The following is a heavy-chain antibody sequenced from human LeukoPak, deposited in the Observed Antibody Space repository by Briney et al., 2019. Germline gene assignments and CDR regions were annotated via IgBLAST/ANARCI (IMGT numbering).Heavy chain of an antibody. J-gene: IGHJ4*02. Sequence: GGSLRLSCAASGFTFSSYSMNWVRQAPGKGLEWVSYISSSSSTIYYADSVKGRFTISRDNAKNSLYLQMNSLRAEDTAVYYCAXVFXXLGTGGNYFDYWGQGTLVTVSS. CDR1: GFTFSSYS. CDR3: AXVFXXLGTGGNYFDY. CDR2: ISSSSSTI. V-gene: IGHV3-48*01. D-gene: IGHD6-19*01.